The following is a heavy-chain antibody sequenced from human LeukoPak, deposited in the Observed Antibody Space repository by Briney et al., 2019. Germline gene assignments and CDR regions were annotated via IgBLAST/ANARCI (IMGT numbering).Heavy chain of an antibody. J-gene: IGHJ4*02. CDR3: ARSVDQWLLTFDY. CDR1: GGSISRNY. D-gene: IGHD6-19*01. V-gene: IGHV4-59*01. CDR2: IYYSGRT. Sequence: SETLSLTCTVSGGSISRNYWSWIRQSPGKGLEWIGYIYYSGRTDYNPSLRSRVTISVDTSKNQFSLRLSSVTAADTAVYYCARSVDQWLLTFDYWGLGTLVTASS.